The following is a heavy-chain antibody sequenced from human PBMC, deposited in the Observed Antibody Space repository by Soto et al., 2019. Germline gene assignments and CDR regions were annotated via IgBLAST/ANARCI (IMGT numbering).Heavy chain of an antibody. CDR1: GGSISSYY. V-gene: IGHV4-59*12. J-gene: IGHJ6*02. CDR2: NYYSGST. Sequence: SETLSLTCTVSGGSISSYYWSWIRQPPGKGLEWIGYNYYSGSTYYNPSPKSRVTMSLDTSKNQFSLKLSSVTAADTAVYYCARGSSIAGLYYXMDVWGQGTTVTVSS. D-gene: IGHD6-6*01. CDR3: ARGSSIAGLYYXMDV.